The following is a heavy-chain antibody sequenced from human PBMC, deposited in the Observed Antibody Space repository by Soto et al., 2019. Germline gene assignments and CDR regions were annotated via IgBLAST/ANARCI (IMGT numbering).Heavy chain of an antibody. CDR2: IIPIFGTA. D-gene: IGHD4-17*01. J-gene: IGHJ3*02. V-gene: IGHV1-69*13. CDR1: GGTFSSYA. Sequence: SVKVSCKASGGTFSSYAISWVRQAPGQGLEWMGGIIPIFGTANYAQKFQGRVTITADESTSTAYMELSSLRSEDTAVYYCARAPIMTTVAHDAFDIWGQGTMLTVSS. CDR3: ARAPIMTTVAHDAFDI.